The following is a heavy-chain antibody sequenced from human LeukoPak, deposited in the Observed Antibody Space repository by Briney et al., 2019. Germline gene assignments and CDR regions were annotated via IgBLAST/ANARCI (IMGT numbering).Heavy chain of an antibody. CDR3: ARVYYSSSYDYWYFDL. CDR2: KDYSGST. V-gene: IGHV4-59*01. CDR1: GGSISRYY. J-gene: IGHJ2*01. D-gene: IGHD6-13*01. Sequence: TSETLSLTCTVSGGSISRYYWSWIRQPPGKGLEWIGYKDYSGSTNYNRSLKSRVTISVDTSKNQFSLKLSSVTAADTAVYYCARVYYSSSYDYWYFDLWGRGTLVTVSS.